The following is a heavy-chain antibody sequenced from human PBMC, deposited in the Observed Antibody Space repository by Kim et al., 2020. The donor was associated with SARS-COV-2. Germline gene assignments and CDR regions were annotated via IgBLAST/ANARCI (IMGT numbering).Heavy chain of an antibody. Sequence: SETLSLTCTVSGGSISSYYWSWIRQPAGKGLEWIGRIYTSGSTNYNPSLKSRVTMSVDTSKNQFSLKLSSVTAADTAVYYCARVDLYCTNGVCFYWFDPWGQGTLVTVSS. CDR1: GGSISSYY. D-gene: IGHD2-8*01. CDR2: IYTSGST. CDR3: ARVDLYCTNGVCFYWFDP. J-gene: IGHJ5*02. V-gene: IGHV4-4*07.